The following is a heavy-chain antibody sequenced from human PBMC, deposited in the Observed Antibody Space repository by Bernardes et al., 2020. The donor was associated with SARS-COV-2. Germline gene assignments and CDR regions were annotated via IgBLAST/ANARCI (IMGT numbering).Heavy chain of an antibody. CDR3: ARDSRAAAGPGVFDY. Sequence: ASVKVSCQGSGYTFTSYGISWVRQAPGQGLEWMGWISAYSGRKRSAQKFQDRVSMTIDTSTKIAYLDLRSLRSDDTATYFCARDSRAAAGPGVFDYWGQGTLVTVSS. D-gene: IGHD6-13*01. J-gene: IGHJ4*02. CDR2: ISAYSGRK. V-gene: IGHV1-18*01. CDR1: GYTFTSYG.